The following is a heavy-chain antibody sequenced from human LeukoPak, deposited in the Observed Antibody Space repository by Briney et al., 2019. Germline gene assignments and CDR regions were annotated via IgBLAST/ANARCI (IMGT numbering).Heavy chain of an antibody. CDR2: ISAYNGNT. V-gene: IGHV1-18*01. CDR1: GYTFTSYG. Sequence: ASVKVTCKASGYTFTSYGFSWVRHALGQGLEWMGWISAYNGNTNYAQKLQGRVTMTTDTSTSTTDMELRSLRSDDTAVYYCARLWDSSSSLDYWGQGTLVTVSS. D-gene: IGHD6-6*01. J-gene: IGHJ4*02. CDR3: ARLWDSSSSLDY.